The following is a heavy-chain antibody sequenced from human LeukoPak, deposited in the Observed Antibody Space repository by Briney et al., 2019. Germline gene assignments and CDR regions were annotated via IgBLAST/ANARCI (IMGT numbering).Heavy chain of an antibody. CDR1: GFTFSRYW. V-gene: IGHV3-7*01. J-gene: IGHJ4*02. D-gene: IGHD3-16*01. Sequence: GGSLRLSCAATGFTFSRYWMSWVRQAPGKGLEWVANIKQDGSEKYYVDSVKGRFNISRDNAKNSLYLQMNSLRAEDTAVYYCARDNDSRDPPHFDYWGQGTLVTVSS. CDR2: IKQDGSEK. CDR3: ARDNDSRDPPHFDY.